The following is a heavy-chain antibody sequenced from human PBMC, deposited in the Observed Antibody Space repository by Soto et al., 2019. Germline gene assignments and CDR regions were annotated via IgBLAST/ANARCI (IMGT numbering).Heavy chain of an antibody. J-gene: IGHJ4*02. CDR1: GFTFSDYY. CDR3: ARSLRGYSGYSGY. V-gene: IGHV3-11*05. Sequence: QVQLVEFGGGLVKPGGCLRLSCAASGFTFSDYYMSWIRQAPGKGLEWVSYISSSGSDTNYADSVKGRFTVSRDNAKNSLYLQMNSLRAEDTAVYYCARSLRGYSGYSGYWGQGTLVTVSS. CDR2: ISSSGSDT. D-gene: IGHD5-12*01.